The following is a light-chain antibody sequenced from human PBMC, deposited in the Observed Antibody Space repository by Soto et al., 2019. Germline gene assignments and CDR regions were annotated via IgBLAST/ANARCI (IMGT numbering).Light chain of an antibody. CDR1: SSDIGAGYD. V-gene: IGLV1-40*01. CDR3: QSYDSSLSNDV. J-gene: IGLJ1*01. CDR2: SNA. Sequence: QSVLTQPPSVSEAPGQRVTISCTGTSSDIGAGYDVHWYQQLPGAAPRLLIYSNAIRPSGVPDRFSGSKSGTSASLAITGLRAEDEADYYCQSYDSSLSNDVVGTGTKLTVL.